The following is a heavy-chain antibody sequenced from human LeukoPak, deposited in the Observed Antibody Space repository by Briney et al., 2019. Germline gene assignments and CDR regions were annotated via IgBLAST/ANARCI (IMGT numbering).Heavy chain of an antibody. Sequence: PSETLSLTCTVSGDSISSGSYYCSWIRQPAGKGLEWIGRIYTSGSTNYNPSLKSRVTISVDTSKNQFSLKLSSVTAADTAVYYCARMNSSSGYYYYYYMDVWGKGTTVTVSS. D-gene: IGHD6-6*01. CDR2: IYTSGST. CDR1: GDSISSGSYY. V-gene: IGHV4-61*02. J-gene: IGHJ6*03. CDR3: ARMNSSSGYYYYYYMDV.